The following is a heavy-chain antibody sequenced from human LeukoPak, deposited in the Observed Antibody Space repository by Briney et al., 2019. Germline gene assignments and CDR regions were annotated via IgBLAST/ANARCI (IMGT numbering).Heavy chain of an antibody. CDR1: GGSIRSDH. D-gene: IGHD6-19*01. J-gene: IGHJ4*02. CDR2: IYHSATT. CDR3: ARTLGMTGVGGWNYYFDY. Sequence: SETLSLTCTVSGGSIRSDHWSWLRQPPGKGLEWIGYIYHSATTNYNPSLDSRVTLSLDTSKNQFSLRLTSVTAADTAIYYCARTLGMTGVGGWNYYFDYWGQGPLVTVSS. V-gene: IGHV4-59*08.